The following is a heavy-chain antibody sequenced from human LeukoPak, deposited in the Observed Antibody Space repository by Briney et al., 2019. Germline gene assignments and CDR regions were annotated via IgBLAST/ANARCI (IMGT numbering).Heavy chain of an antibody. Sequence: GASVKVSCKASGYTFTSRGFSWVRQAPEQGLEWMGWINADSGNTNYAQKFQGRVTLTTDTSANTAYMELRSLRSDDTAVYYCARDEVSGGWYNHWGQGTLVTVSS. D-gene: IGHD6-19*01. CDR2: INADSGNT. CDR3: ARDEVSGGWYNH. V-gene: IGHV1-18*04. J-gene: IGHJ4*02. CDR1: GYTFTSRG.